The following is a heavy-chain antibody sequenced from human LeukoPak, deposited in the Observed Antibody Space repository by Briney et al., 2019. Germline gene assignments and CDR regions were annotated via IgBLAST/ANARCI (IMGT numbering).Heavy chain of an antibody. CDR2: IKQDESEK. J-gene: IGHJ6*02. CDR3: ARKNGMDV. V-gene: IGHV3-7*03. Sequence: GGSLRLSCAAFGFTVSSYYMSWVRQAPGKGLEWVANIKQDESEKYYVDSVKGRFTISRDNAKNSLYLQMNSLRAEDTAVYYCARKNGMDVWGQGTTVTVSS. CDR1: GFTVSSYY.